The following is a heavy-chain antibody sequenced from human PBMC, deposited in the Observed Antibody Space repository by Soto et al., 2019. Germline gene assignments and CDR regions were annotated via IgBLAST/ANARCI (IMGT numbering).Heavy chain of an antibody. V-gene: IGHV4-4*02. J-gene: IGHJ6*02. CDR2: IYHSGST. CDR3: ASRGGARGYYYYYYGMDV. Sequence: SETLSLTCAVSGGSISSSNWWSWVRQPPGKGLEWIGEIYHSGSTNYNPSLKSRVTISVDKSKNQFSLKLSSVTAADTAVYYCASRGGARGYYYYYYGMDVWGQGTTVTVSS. CDR1: GGSISSSNW. D-gene: IGHD2-15*01.